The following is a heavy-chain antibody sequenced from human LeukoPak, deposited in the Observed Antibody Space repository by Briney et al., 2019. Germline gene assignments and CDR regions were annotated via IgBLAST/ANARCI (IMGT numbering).Heavy chain of an antibody. CDR2: INHSGST. Sequence: KAGGSLRLSCAASGFTFSSYAMSWVRQAPGKGLEWIGEINHSGSTNYNPSLKSRVTISVDTSKNQFSLKLSSVTAADTAVYYCASSPVGATDYWGQGTLVTVSS. J-gene: IGHJ4*02. CDR1: GFTFSSYA. D-gene: IGHD1-26*01. V-gene: IGHV4-34*01. CDR3: ASSPVGATDY.